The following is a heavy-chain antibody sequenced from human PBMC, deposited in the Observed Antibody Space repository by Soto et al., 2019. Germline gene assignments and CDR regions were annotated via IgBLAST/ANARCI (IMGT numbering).Heavy chain of an antibody. CDR1: GGTFSSYA. D-gene: IGHD2-8*01. CDR2: LIPIFGTA. V-gene: IGHV1-69*01. J-gene: IGHJ4*02. Sequence: QVQLVQSGAEVKKPGSSVKVSCKASGGTFSSYAISWVRQAPGQGLEWMGGLIPIFGTANYAQKFQGRVTITADESTSTAYMELSSLRSEDTAVYYCARGGPLMVYASRYFDYWGQGTLVTVSS. CDR3: ARGGPLMVYASRYFDY.